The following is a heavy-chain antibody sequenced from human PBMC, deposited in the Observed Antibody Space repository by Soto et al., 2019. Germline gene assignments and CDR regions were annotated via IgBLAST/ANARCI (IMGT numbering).Heavy chain of an antibody. CDR1: GGSISSSSYY. CDR3: ARHDGGAALMY. Sequence: SETLSLTCTVSGGSISSSSYYWGWIRQPPGKGLEWIGSIYYSGSTYYNPSLKSRVTISVDTSKNQFSLKLSSVTAADTAVYYCARHDGGAALMYWGQGTLVTVSS. J-gene: IGHJ4*02. V-gene: IGHV4-39*01. CDR2: IYYSGST. D-gene: IGHD3-16*01.